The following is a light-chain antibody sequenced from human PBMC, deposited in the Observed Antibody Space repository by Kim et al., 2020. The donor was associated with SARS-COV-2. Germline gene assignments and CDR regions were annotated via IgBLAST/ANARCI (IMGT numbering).Light chain of an antibody. J-gene: IGKJ2*01. CDR3: QQYNNWPGT. CDR2: GAS. CDR1: QSVSSN. Sequence: VSPGERATLSCRASQSVSSNLAWYQQKPGQAPRLLIYGASTRATGIPARFSGSGSGTEFTLTISSLQSEDFAVYYCQQYNNWPGTFGQGTKLDIK. V-gene: IGKV3-15*01.